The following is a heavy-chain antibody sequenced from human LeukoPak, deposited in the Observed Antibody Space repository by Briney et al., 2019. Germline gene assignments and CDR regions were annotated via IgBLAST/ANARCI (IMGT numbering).Heavy chain of an antibody. V-gene: IGHV1-24*01. Sequence: ASVNVSCKVSGYTLTELSMHWVRQAPGKGLEWMGGFDPADGETIYAQKFQGRVTMTEDTSTDTAYMELSSLRSEDTAVYYCATESIAAAAFDIWGQGTMVTVSS. CDR2: FDPADGET. J-gene: IGHJ3*02. CDR1: GYTLTELS. CDR3: ATESIAAAAFDI. D-gene: IGHD6-13*01.